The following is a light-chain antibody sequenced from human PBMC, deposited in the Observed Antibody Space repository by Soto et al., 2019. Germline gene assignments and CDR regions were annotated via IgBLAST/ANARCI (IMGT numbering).Light chain of an antibody. CDR1: QGINSF. CDR3: QQSYSTPWT. J-gene: IGKJ1*01. V-gene: IGKV1-39*01. CDR2: AAS. Sequence: DIQMTQSPSSLSASVGDRVTITCRASQGINSFLNWYQQKPGKAPKLLIYAASSLQSGVPSRFSGSGSGTDFTLTISSLQPEDFATYYCQQSYSTPWTFGQGTKVDIK.